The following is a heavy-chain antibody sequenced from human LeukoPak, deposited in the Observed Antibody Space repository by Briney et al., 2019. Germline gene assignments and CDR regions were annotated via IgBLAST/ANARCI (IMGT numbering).Heavy chain of an antibody. V-gene: IGHV1-18*01. D-gene: IGHD6-13*01. J-gene: IGHJ6*03. Sequence: ASVNVSCKASGYTFTSYGITWVRPPPGQGLEWMGWISAYNGNKNYAQKLQGRVTMPTDKSTSTAYMELRSLRSDDTAVYYCARGGGAAADYSYYYMDVWGKGTTVTVSS. CDR2: ISAYNGNK. CDR3: ARGGGAAADYSYYYMDV. CDR1: GYTFTSYG.